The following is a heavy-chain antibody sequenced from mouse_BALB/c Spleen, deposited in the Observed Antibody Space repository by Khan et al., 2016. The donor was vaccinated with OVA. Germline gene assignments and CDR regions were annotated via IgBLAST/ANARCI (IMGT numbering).Heavy chain of an antibody. CDR1: GFSFSSYT. D-gene: IGHD2-1*01. Sequence: EVELVESGGGLVNPGGSLKLSCAASGFSFSSYTMSWVRQTPEKRLEWVATISSGSTYTYYPDSVKGRFSISRANAKNTLYLQLSSLKSEDTAMYYWTRDGNYAHGYFEFWGAGTTVTVSS. V-gene: IGHV5-6-4*01. CDR2: ISSGSTYT. J-gene: IGHJ1*01. CDR3: TRDGNYAHGYFEF.